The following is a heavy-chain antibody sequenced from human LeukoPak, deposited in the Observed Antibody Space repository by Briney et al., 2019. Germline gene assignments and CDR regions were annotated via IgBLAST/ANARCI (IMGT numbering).Heavy chain of an antibody. D-gene: IGHD6-13*01. CDR3: ARGTSSSWYRWFDY. CDR1: GGSISSSSYY. CDR2: IYYSGST. J-gene: IGHJ4*02. Sequence: SLETLSLTCTVSGGSISSSSYYWGWIRQPPGKGLEWIGSIYYSGSTYYNPSLKSRVTISVDTSKNQFSLKLSSVTAADTAVYYCARGTSSSWYRWFDYWGQGTLVTVSS. V-gene: IGHV4-39*01.